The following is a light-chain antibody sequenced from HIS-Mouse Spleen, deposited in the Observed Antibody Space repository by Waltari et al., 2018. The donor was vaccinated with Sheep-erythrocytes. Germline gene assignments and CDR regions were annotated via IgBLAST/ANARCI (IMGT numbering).Light chain of an antibody. J-gene: IGKJ2*01. CDR1: QSVSSY. CDR3: QQRSNWYT. Sequence: EIVLTQSPATLSLSPGERATLSCRASQSVSSYLAWYQTKPGQDPRPLINDASNRATGIPARFSGSGSGTDFTLTISSLEPEDFAVYYCQQRSNWYTFGQGTKLEIK. V-gene: IGKV3-11*01. CDR2: DAS.